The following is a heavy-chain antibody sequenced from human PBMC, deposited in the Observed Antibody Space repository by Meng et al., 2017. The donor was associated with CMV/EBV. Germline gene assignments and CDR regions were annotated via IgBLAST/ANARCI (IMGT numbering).Heavy chain of an antibody. CDR1: GGTFSSYA. CDR3: AIAAAGFGNWFDP. Sequence: SVKVSCKASGGTFSSYAISWVRQAPGQGLEWMGGIIPIFGTASYAQKFQGRVTITTDESTSTAYMELSSLRSEDTAVYYCAIAAAGFGNWFDPWGQGTLVTVSS. J-gene: IGHJ5*02. V-gene: IGHV1-69*05. D-gene: IGHD6-13*01. CDR2: IIPIFGTA.